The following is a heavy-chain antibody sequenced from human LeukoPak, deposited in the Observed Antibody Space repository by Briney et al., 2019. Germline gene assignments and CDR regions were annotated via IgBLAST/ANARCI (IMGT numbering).Heavy chain of an antibody. CDR3: ARGYWYYFDC. J-gene: IGHJ4*02. D-gene: IGHD2-8*02. CDR1: GFTFSTYW. Sequence: GGSLRLSCAASGFTFSTYWMNWVRQAPGRGLEWVANIKVDGSEEYYTDSVEGRFTISRDNAKNSLYLQMNSLRAEDTAVYYCARGYWYYFDCWGQGTLVTVSS. CDR2: IKVDGSEE. V-gene: IGHV3-7*01.